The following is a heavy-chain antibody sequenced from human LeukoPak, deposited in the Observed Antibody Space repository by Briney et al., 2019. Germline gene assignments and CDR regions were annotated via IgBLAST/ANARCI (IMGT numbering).Heavy chain of an antibody. V-gene: IGHV1-24*01. Sequence: ASVKVSCKVSGYTLTELSMHWVRQAPGKGLEWMGGFDPEDGETIYAQKFQGRVTVTEDTSTDTAYMELSSLRSEDTAVYYCATGLAVAGTGYWGQGTLVTVSS. CDR3: ATGLAVAGTGY. CDR1: GYTLTELS. J-gene: IGHJ4*02. D-gene: IGHD6-19*01. CDR2: FDPEDGET.